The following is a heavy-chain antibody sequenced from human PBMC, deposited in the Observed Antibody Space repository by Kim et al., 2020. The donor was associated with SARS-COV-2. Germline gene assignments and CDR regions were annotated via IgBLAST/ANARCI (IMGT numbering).Heavy chain of an antibody. CDR3: ARDYGGPAVFYGMDV. D-gene: IGHD4-17*01. V-gene: IGHV1-46*01. J-gene: IGHJ6*02. Sequence: QKFQGRVTMTRDTSTSTVYMELSSLRSEDTAVYYCARDYGGPAVFYGMDVWGQGTTVTVSS.